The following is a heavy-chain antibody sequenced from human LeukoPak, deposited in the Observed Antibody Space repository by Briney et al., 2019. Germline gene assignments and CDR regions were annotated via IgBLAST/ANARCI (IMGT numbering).Heavy chain of an antibody. Sequence: ASVRVSCKASGCTFTTYGLTWVRQAPGQGLEWMGWISAYNGNTNYAQKVQGRVTMTTDTSTSTAYMELRSLRSDDTAVYYCARIKWDSSSWSLEDYWGQGTLVTVSS. J-gene: IGHJ4*02. CDR1: GCTFTTYG. D-gene: IGHD6-13*01. V-gene: IGHV1-18*01. CDR2: ISAYNGNT. CDR3: ARIKWDSSSWSLEDY.